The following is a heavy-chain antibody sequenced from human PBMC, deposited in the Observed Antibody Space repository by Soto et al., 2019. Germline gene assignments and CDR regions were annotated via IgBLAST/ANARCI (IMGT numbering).Heavy chain of an antibody. CDR2: INPNSGGT. CDR3: ARDQLAAAGTRKYFDY. Sequence: RASVKVSCKTSGYTFTGYYIHWARQAPGQGLEWMGWINPNSGGTDYAQKFQGRVTMTRDTSISTVYMELNRLRSDDTAVYYCARDQLAAAGTRKYFDYWGQGTLVTVSS. V-gene: IGHV1-2*02. CDR1: GYTFTGYY. J-gene: IGHJ4*02. D-gene: IGHD6-13*01.